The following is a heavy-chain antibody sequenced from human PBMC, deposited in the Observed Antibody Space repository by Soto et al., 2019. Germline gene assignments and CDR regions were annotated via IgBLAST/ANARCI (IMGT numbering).Heavy chain of an antibody. D-gene: IGHD1-26*01. CDR2: IYYSGST. CDR3: ASRLRWDCYFDY. J-gene: IGHJ4*02. V-gene: IGHV4-39*01. Sequence: QLQLQESGPGLVKPSETLSLTCTVSGGSISSSSYYWGWIRQPPGKGLEWIGSIYYSGSTYYNPSLKSRVTISVDTSKNQFSLKLSSVTAADTAVYYCASRLRWDCYFDYWGQGTLVTVSS. CDR1: GGSISSSSYY.